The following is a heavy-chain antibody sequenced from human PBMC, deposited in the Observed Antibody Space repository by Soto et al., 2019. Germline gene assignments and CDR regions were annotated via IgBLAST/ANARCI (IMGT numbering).Heavy chain of an antibody. CDR1: GCSISSYY. Sequence: QVQLQESGPGLVKPSETLSLTCTVAGCSISSYYWSWIRQPPGKGLECIGYIYYSGSTNYNPSLKCRVTISVDTSKNHSSLKLSSVTAADTAVYSCASRYGPGFDYWGQGTLVTVSS. CDR3: ASRYGPGFDY. V-gene: IGHV4-59*08. CDR2: IYYSGST. D-gene: IGHD4-17*01. J-gene: IGHJ4*02.